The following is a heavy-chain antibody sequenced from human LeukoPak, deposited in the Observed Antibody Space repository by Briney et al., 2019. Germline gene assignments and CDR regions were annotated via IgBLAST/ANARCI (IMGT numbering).Heavy chain of an antibody. D-gene: IGHD2-2*01. J-gene: IGHJ5*02. CDR2: IYYSGST. V-gene: IGHV4-39*01. Sequence: SETLSLTCTVSGGSISSSSYYWGWIRQPPGKGLEWIGSIYYSGSTYYNPSLKSRVTISVDTSKNQFSLKLSSVTAADTAVYYCARRXFCSSXSCYTNENWFDPWGQGTLVTVSS. CDR3: ARRXFCSSXSCYTNENWFDP. CDR1: GGSISSSSYY.